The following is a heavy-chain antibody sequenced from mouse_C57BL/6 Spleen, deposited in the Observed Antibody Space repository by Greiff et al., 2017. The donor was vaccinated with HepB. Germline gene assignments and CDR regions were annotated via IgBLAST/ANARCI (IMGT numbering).Heavy chain of an antibody. Sequence: VQLQQSGAELVRPGASVTLSCKASGYTFTDYEMHWVKQTPVHGLEWIGAIDPETGGTAYNQKFKGKAILTADKSSSTAYMERRSLTSEDSAVYYCTRGGDYDVGAYFDYWGQGTTLTVSS. D-gene: IGHD2-4*01. CDR1: GYTFTDYE. CDR2: IDPETGGT. CDR3: TRGGDYDVGAYFDY. J-gene: IGHJ2*01. V-gene: IGHV1-15*01.